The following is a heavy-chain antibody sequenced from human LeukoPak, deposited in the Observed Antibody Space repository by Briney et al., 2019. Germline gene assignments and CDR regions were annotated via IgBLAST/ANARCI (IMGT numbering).Heavy chain of an antibody. CDR2: INHSGST. D-gene: IGHD3-16*01. CDR1: GGPFSGYY. CDR3: ASGPDSYGGPGAVDI. Sequence: PSETLSLTCAVYGGPFSGYYWSWIRQPPGKGLEWIGEINHSGSTNYNPSLKSRVTMSVDTSKNQFSMKLSSVTAADTAVYYCASGPDSYGGPGAVDIWGQGTMVTVSS. J-gene: IGHJ3*02. V-gene: IGHV4-34*01.